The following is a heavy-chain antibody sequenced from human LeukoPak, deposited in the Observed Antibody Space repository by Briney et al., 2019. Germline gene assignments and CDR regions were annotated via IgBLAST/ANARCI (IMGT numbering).Heavy chain of an antibody. CDR3: ARALYMVRFDY. J-gene: IGHJ4*02. D-gene: IGHD5-18*01. V-gene: IGHV4-4*07. Sequence: ETLSLTCTVSDDSISDYYWNWIRQPAGKGLEWIGRIYTSGSTNNNPSLKSRVTMSVDTSKNQFSLKLSSVTAADTAVYYCARALYMVRFDYWGQGTRVTVSS. CDR2: IYTSGST. CDR1: DDSISDYY.